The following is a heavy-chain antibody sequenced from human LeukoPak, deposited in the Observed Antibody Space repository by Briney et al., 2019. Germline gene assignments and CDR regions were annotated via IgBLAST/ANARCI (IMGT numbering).Heavy chain of an antibody. CDR3: ARVLGHYGSGSYPFDY. Sequence: SETLSLTCAVSGGSNTSNSYYWGWILQPPVKGLECTGRIYYSGSTYYHPSIKSRGTISVDTSKNQFSLKLSSVTAADTAEYYCARVLGHYGSGSYPFDYWGQGTLVTVSS. CDR1: GGSNTSNSYY. V-gene: IGHV4-39*07. D-gene: IGHD3-10*01. CDR2: IYYSGST. J-gene: IGHJ4*02.